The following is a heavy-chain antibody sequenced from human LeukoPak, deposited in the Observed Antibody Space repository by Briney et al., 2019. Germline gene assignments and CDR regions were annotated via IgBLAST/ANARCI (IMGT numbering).Heavy chain of an antibody. CDR3: ARGGPTGALDDNWFDP. CDR2: FYLSGS. Sequence: SETLSLTCTVSGGSIRRSYWSWIRQPPGGGLEWIGYFYLSGSNYNPSLKSRVTMSLDTSKNQFSLRLSPVTAADTAGYYCARGGPTGALDDNWFDPWGQGTLVTVSS. CDR1: GGSIRRSY. J-gene: IGHJ5*02. D-gene: IGHD4-11*01. V-gene: IGHV4-4*09.